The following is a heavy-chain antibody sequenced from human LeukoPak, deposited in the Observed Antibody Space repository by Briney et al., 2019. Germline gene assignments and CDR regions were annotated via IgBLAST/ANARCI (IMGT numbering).Heavy chain of an antibody. J-gene: IGHJ5*02. CDR2: MSYDGSAK. Sequence: GGSLRLSCGASGFXFSSYGIHWVRQAPGKGLEWVGVMSYDGSAKFYAEPVEGRCTISRDNSKNTLYLQMNTLRPEDTAVYYCAKAGRNYHNWFAPWGQGALVTVSS. V-gene: IGHV3-30*18. CDR1: GFXFSSYG. CDR3: AKAGRNYHNWFAP. D-gene: IGHD4-11*01.